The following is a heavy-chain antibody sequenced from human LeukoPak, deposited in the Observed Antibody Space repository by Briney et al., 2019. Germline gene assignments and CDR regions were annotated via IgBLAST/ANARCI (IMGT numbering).Heavy chain of an antibody. CDR3: ARASRDGYNQNFDY. Sequence: GESLNTSCKAYGCNFFSNYWIAWVRQMSGKGLEWMGILYPGESDSRYSPPFQGQVTISADKSISTAYLQWSSLKDSDTAMYYCARASRDGYNQNFDYWGQGTLVTVSS. CDR2: LYPGESDS. J-gene: IGHJ4*02. D-gene: IGHD5-24*01. V-gene: IGHV5-51*01. CDR1: GCNFFSNYW.